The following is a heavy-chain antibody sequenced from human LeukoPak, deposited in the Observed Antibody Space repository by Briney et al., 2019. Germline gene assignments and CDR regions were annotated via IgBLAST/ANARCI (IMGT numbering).Heavy chain of an antibody. Sequence: SETLSLTCTVSGGSISSYYWSWIRQPPGKGLEWIGYIYYSGSTNYNPSLKSRVTISVDTSKNQFSLKLSSVTAADTAVYYCARASYRPANFDYWGQGTPVTVSS. V-gene: IGHV4-59*01. CDR2: IYYSGST. CDR1: GGSISSYY. CDR3: ARASYRPANFDY. D-gene: IGHD5-18*01. J-gene: IGHJ4*02.